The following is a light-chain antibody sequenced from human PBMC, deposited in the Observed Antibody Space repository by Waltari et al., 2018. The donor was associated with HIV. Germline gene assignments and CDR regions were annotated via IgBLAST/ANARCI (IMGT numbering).Light chain of an antibody. CDR3: LQDYNYPYT. CDR1: QGIRND. J-gene: IGKJ2*01. Sequence: QMTQSPTSLSAAVGDRVTITCRASQGIRNDLGWYQHIPGKAPKLLIYAASTLNSGVPSRFNGSGSETDFTLTIGDVQPEDFATYYCLQDYNYPYTFGRGTKLDI. CDR2: AAS. V-gene: IGKV1-6*01.